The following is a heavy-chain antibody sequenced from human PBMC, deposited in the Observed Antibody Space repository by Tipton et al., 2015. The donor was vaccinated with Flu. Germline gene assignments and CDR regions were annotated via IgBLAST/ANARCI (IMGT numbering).Heavy chain of an antibody. J-gene: IGHJ4*02. CDR3: ARWYCSSTSCLPDY. Sequence: TASGFTFSTYEMNWVRQAPGKGLEWVSYISSSGSTIYYADSAKGRFTISRDNAKNSLYLQMNSLRAEDTAVYYCARWYCSSTSCLPDYWGQGTLVTVSS. CDR2: ISSSGSTI. V-gene: IGHV3-48*03. CDR1: GFTFSTYE. D-gene: IGHD2-2*01.